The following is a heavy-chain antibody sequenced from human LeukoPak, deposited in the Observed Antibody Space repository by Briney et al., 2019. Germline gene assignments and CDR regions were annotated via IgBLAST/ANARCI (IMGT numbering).Heavy chain of an antibody. CDR1: GFTVSSNY. CDR3: ARDLGGSGSYPWC. CDR2: IYSGGST. J-gene: IGHJ1*01. V-gene: IGHV3-66*01. Sequence: GGSLRLSCAASGFTVSSNYMSWVRQAPGKGLEWVSVIYSGGSTYYADSVKGRFTISRDNSKNTLYLQMNSLRAEDTAVYYCARDLGGSGSYPWCWGQGTLVTVSS. D-gene: IGHD3-10*01.